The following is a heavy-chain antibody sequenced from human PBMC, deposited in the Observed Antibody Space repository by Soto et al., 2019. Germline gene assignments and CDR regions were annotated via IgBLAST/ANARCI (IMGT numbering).Heavy chain of an antibody. Sequence: GASVKVSCKASGGTFSSYAISWVRQAPGQGLEWMGGIIPIFGTANYGQKFQGRVTITADKSTSTAYMELSSLRSEDTAVYYCARERPDSSGHDAFDIWGQGTMVTVSS. J-gene: IGHJ3*02. V-gene: IGHV1-69*06. D-gene: IGHD3-22*01. CDR2: IIPIFGTA. CDR1: GGTFSSYA. CDR3: ARERPDSSGHDAFDI.